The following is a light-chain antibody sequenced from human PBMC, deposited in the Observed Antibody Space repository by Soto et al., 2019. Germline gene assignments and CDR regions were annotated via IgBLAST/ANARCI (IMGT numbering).Light chain of an antibody. V-gene: IGLV2-14*03. J-gene: IGLJ1*01. CDR2: EVI. Sequence: QSVLTQPASVSGSPGQAITVSCSGTSSDIGAHNFVSWYQQHPGKAPKLIIYEVINRPSGVSDRFSGSKSGNTASLTISGLQSEDEADYYCNSYPTSNNFVFGSGTKVTV. CDR3: NSYPTSNNFV. CDR1: SSDIGAHNF.